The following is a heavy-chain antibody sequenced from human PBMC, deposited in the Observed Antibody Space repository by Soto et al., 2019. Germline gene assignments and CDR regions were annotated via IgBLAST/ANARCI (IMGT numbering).Heavy chain of an antibody. CDR2: INHSGST. D-gene: IGHD3-22*01. V-gene: IGHV4-34*01. Sequence: LSLTCAVYGGSFSGYYWSWIRQPPGKGLEWIGEINHSGSTNYNPSLKSRVTISVDTSKNQFSLKLSSVTAADTAVYYCARVGYYYDSSGYYLDYWGQGTLVNV. J-gene: IGHJ4*02. CDR3: ARVGYYYDSSGYYLDY. CDR1: GGSFSGYY.